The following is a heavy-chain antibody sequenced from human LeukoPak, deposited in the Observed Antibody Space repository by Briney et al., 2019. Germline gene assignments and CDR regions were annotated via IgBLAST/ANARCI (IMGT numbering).Heavy chain of an antibody. D-gene: IGHD4-17*01. Sequence: SETLSLTCTVSGYSISSGYYWGWIRQPPGKGLEWIGSIYHSGSTYYNPSLKSRVTISVDTSKNQFSLKLSSVTAADTAVYYCARSYHYGDYVDAFDIWGQGTMVTVSS. J-gene: IGHJ3*02. CDR1: GYSISSGYY. CDR3: ARSYHYGDYVDAFDI. V-gene: IGHV4-38-2*02. CDR2: IYHSGST.